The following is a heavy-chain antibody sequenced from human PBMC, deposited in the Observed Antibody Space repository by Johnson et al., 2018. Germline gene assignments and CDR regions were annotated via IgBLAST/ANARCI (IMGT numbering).Heavy chain of an antibody. CDR2: ISYDGSNK. J-gene: IGHJ3*02. CDR3: ARSWGFDALDI. D-gene: IGHD3-16*01. CDR1: GFTFSSYG. Sequence: QVQLVESGGGVVQPGRYLRLSCAASGFTFSSYGMHWVRQAPGKGLEWVAAISYDGSNKYYADSVKGRFTISRDNSKNTLYLQLNSLRAEDSAVYCCARSWGFDALDIWGQGTMFTVSS. V-gene: IGHV3-30*03.